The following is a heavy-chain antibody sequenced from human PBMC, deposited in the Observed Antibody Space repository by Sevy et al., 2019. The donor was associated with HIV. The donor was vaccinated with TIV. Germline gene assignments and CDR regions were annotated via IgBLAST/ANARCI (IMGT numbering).Heavy chain of an antibody. CDR3: AKTVNSGGGVVPAVNYYYYGMDV. D-gene: IGHD2-2*01. CDR2: IDGKGRST. CDR1: GFTFSSYA. Sequence: GGSLRLSCAASGFTFSSYAMSWVRQAPGKGLEWVSAIDGKGRSTHYADSVKGRFTISRDNSKNTLYLQMNSLRAEDTAVYYCAKTVNSGGGVVPAVNYYYYGMDVWGQRTTVTVSS. V-gene: IGHV3-23*01. J-gene: IGHJ6*02.